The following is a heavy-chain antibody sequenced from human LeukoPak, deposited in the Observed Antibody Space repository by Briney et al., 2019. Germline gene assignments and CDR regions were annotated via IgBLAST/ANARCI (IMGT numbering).Heavy chain of an antibody. D-gene: IGHD6-19*01. J-gene: IGHJ4*02. Sequence: PGGSLRLSCAASGFTFSSYAMSWVRQAPGKGLEWVSAISGSGGSTYYADSVKGRFTISRDNSKNTLYLQMNSLRAEDTAVYYCAKDGQQWTRQYYFDYWGQGTLVTVSS. CDR3: AKDGQQWTRQYYFDY. CDR2: ISGSGGST. CDR1: GFTFSSYA. V-gene: IGHV3-23*01.